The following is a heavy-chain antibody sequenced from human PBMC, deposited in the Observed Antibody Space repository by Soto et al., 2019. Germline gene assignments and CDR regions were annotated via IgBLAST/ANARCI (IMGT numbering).Heavy chain of an antibody. Sequence: ASVKVSCKASGFSFTSSAMQWVRQARGQRLEWIGWIVVGSGNTNYAQKFQERVTITRDMSTSTAYMELSSLRSEDTAVYYCAAPSPGITGTTLGRNYYYYMDVWGKGTTVPVSS. CDR1: GFSFTSSA. J-gene: IGHJ6*03. CDR2: IVVGSGNT. CDR3: AAPSPGITGTTLGRNYYYYMDV. V-gene: IGHV1-58*02. D-gene: IGHD1-7*01.